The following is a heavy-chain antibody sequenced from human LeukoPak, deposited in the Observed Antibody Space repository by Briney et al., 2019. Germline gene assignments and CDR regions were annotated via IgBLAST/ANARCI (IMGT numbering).Heavy chain of an antibody. CDR3: ARHAAFAEYQSHLTHFDY. D-gene: IGHD2-2*01. CDR2: IYHSGST. Sequence: PSETLSLTCTVSGGSISSYYWSWIRQPPGKRLEWIGYIYHSGSTNYNSSLKSRVTISVDTSKNQFSLKLISVTAADTAVYYCARHAAFAEYQSHLTHFDYWGQGTLVTVSS. V-gene: IGHV4-59*08. J-gene: IGHJ4*02. CDR1: GGSISSYY.